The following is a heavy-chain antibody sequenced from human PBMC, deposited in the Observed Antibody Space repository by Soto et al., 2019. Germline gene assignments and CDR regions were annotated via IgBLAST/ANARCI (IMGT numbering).Heavy chain of an antibody. V-gene: IGHV3-7*05. CDR1: GFTFSSYW. Sequence: EVQLVESGGGLVQPGGSLRLSCAASGFTFSSYWMSWVRQAPGKGLEWVANIKQDGSEKYYVDSVKGRCTISRDNAKNSLYLQMNSLRSEDTAVYYCARDDNGDYDFWSGYYRSYWYFDLWGRGTLVTVSS. J-gene: IGHJ2*01. CDR2: IKQDGSEK. CDR3: ARDDNGDYDFWSGYYRSYWYFDL. D-gene: IGHD3-3*01.